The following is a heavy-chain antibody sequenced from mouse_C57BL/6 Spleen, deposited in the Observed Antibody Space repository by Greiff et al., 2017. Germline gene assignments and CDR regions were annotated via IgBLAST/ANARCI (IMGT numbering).Heavy chain of an antibody. CDR2: INPGSGGT. V-gene: IGHV1-54*01. Sequence: VQLQESGAELVRPGTSVKVSCKASGYAFTNYLIEWVKQRPGQGLEWIGVINPGSGGTNYNEKFKGKATLTADKSSSTAYMQLSSLTSEDSAVYFCARSGITTVGDWYFDVWGTGTTVTVSS. CDR3: ARSGITTVGDWYFDV. D-gene: IGHD1-1*01. J-gene: IGHJ1*03. CDR1: GYAFTNYL.